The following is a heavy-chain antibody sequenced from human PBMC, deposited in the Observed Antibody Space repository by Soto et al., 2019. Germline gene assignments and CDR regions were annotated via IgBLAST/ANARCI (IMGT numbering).Heavy chain of an antibody. D-gene: IGHD6-13*01. CDR1: GGPFSGYY. V-gene: IGHV4-34*01. CDR2: INHSGST. J-gene: IGHJ6*02. CDR3: ARGLGSSSWLHYYYGMDV. Sequence: SETLSLTCAVYGGPFSGYYWSWIRQPPGKGLEWIGEINHSGSTNYNPSLKSRVTISVDTSKNQFSLKLSSVTAADTAVYYCARGLGSSSWLHYYYGMDVWGQGTTVTVS.